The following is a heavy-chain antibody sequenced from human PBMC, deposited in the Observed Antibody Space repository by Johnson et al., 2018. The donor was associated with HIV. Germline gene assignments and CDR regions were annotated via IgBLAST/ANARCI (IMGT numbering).Heavy chain of an antibody. D-gene: IGHD6-13*01. J-gene: IGHJ3*02. V-gene: IGHV3-74*02. CDR1: GFTFSSYW. Sequence: VQLVESGGGVVRPGGSLRLSCAASGFTFSSYWMHWVRQGPGTGLVWVSRINSDGSTTSYADSVKGRFTISRDNAKNTLYLQMNRLRAEDTAVYYCALSGGAAAYDAFDIWGQGTVLTVSS. CDR2: INSDGSTT. CDR3: ALSGGAAAYDAFDI.